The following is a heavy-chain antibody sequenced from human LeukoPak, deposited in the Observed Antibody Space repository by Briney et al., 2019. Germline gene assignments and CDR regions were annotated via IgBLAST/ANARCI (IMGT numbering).Heavy chain of an antibody. V-gene: IGHV3-43*02. J-gene: IGHJ3*02. D-gene: IGHD1-26*01. CDR2: ISGDGGST. CDR1: GFTFSNYA. CDR3: AKEVGATPGGDAFDI. Sequence: PGGSLRLSCAASGFTFSNYAVTWVRQAPGKGLEWVSLISGDGGSTYYADSVKGRFTISRDNSKNSLYLQMNSLRTEDTALYYCAKEVGATPGGDAFDIWGQGTMVTVSS.